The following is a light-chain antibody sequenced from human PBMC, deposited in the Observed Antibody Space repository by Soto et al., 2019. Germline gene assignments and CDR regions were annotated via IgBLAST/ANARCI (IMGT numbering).Light chain of an antibody. V-gene: IGKV3-20*01. CDR1: QSLSNFF. CDR2: GTS. Sequence: EIVLTQSPGILSLSPGEGATLSCRASQSLSNFFLAWCQQKPGQAPRLLIYGTSIRATGIPDRFSGSGSETDFTLTVNRLEPEDFAVYYCQQYESSPITFGQGTRLEIK. J-gene: IGKJ5*01. CDR3: QQYESSPIT.